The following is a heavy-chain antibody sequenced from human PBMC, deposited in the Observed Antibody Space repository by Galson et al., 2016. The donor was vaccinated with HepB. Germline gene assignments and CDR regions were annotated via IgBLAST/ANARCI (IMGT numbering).Heavy chain of an antibody. V-gene: IGHV3-74*01. CDR3: ARGHSANSFILDY. D-gene: IGHD4/OR15-4a*01. CDR2: INGDGSST. Sequence: SLRLSCAASGFTSSSYWMNWFRQAPGKKMVSVSRINGDGSSTTYADSVKGLFTISRDNAKNTLYLQMSSLRAEDTAVYYCARGHSANSFILDYWGQGTLVTVSS. J-gene: IGHJ4*02. CDR1: GFTSSSYW.